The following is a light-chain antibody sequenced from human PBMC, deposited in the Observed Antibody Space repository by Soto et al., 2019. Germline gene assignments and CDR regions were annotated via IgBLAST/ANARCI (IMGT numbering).Light chain of an antibody. Sequence: QSVLTQPPSVSGSPGQSVTISCTGTSSDVGRYNHVSWYQQPPGTAPKLMIYDVSKRPSGVPDRFSGSKSGNTASLTISGLRAEDEADYYCSSYTGSRTLVVFGGGTKLTVL. CDR2: DVS. CDR1: SSDVGRYNH. V-gene: IGLV2-18*02. J-gene: IGLJ2*01. CDR3: SSYTGSRTLVV.